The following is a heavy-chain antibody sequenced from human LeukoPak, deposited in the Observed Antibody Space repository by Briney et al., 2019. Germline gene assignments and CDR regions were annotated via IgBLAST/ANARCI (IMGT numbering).Heavy chain of an antibody. J-gene: IGHJ6*03. CDR3: ARGCSGGSCYPSPRYYYYYYMDV. V-gene: IGHV4-59*01. CDR1: GGSISSYY. Sequence: SETLSLTCTVSGGSISSYYWSWIRQPPGKGLEWIGYIYYSGSTNYNPSLKSRVTISVDTSKNQFSLKLSSVTAADTAVYYCARGCSGGSCYPSPRYYYYYYMDVWGKGTTVTVSS. CDR2: IYYSGST. D-gene: IGHD2-15*01.